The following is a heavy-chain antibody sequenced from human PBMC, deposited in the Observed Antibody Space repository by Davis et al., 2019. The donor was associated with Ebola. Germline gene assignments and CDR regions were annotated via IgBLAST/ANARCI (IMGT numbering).Heavy chain of an antibody. D-gene: IGHD3-9*01. V-gene: IGHV3-23*01. CDR2: ISGSGGST. CDR1: GFTFSSYA. Sequence: GGSLRLSCAASGFTFSSYAMSWVRQAPGKGLEWVSAISGSGGSTYYADSVKGRFTISRDNSKNTLYLQMNSLRAEDTAVYYCARTYFDWSDNYFDYWGQGTLVTVSS. J-gene: IGHJ4*02. CDR3: ARTYFDWSDNYFDY.